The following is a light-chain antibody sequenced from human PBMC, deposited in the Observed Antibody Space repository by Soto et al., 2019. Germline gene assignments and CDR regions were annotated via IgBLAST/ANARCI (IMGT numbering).Light chain of an antibody. V-gene: IGLV2-14*01. CDR2: EVS. J-gene: IGLJ1*01. CDR3: SSYTSSTSYV. Sequence: QSALTQPASVSGSPGQSITISCIGTSSDVGGYNYVSWYQQHPGKAPKLMIYEVSNRPSGVSNRFSGSKSGNTASLTISGLQAEDEAHYYCSSYTSSTSYVFGTGTKVTVL. CDR1: SSDVGGYNY.